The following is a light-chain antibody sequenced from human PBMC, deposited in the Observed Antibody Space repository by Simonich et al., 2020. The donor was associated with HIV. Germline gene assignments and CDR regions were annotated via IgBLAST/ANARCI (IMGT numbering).Light chain of an antibody. CDR1: QSVSSN. Sequence: EIVMTQSPAPLSVSPGERATLSCRAGQSVSSNLAWYQQKPGQAPRLLIYGAPTRATSIPARFSGSGSGTEFTLTISSLQSEDFAVYYCQQYNKWPPWTFGQGTKVEIK. CDR3: QQYNKWPPWT. J-gene: IGKJ1*01. V-gene: IGKV3D-15*01. CDR2: GAP.